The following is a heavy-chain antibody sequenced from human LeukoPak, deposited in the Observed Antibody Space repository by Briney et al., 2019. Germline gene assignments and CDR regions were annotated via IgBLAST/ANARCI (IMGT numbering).Heavy chain of an antibody. CDR1: GYTFTSYG. Sequence: ASVKVSCKASGYTFTSYGISWVRQAPGQGLEWMGWISAYNGNTNYAQKLQGRVTMTTDTSTSTAYMELRSLRSDDTAVYYCARDPLYYYDSSGYSEPNFDCWGQGTLVTVSS. V-gene: IGHV1-18*01. D-gene: IGHD3-22*01. CDR3: ARDPLYYYDSSGYSEPNFDC. CDR2: ISAYNGNT. J-gene: IGHJ4*02.